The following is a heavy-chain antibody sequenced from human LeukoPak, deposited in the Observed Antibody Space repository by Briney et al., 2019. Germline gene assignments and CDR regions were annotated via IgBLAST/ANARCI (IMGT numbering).Heavy chain of an antibody. CDR1: GFTFSSYA. V-gene: IGHV3-23*01. D-gene: IGHD6-13*01. J-gene: IGHJ4*02. Sequence: QPGGSLRLSCAASGFTFSSYAMSWVRQAPGKGLEWVSAISGSGGSTYYADSVKGRFTISRDNAKNSLYLQMNSLRAEDTAVYYCAREGSSSSWYPFDYWGQGTLVTVSS. CDR3: AREGSSSSWYPFDY. CDR2: ISGSGGST.